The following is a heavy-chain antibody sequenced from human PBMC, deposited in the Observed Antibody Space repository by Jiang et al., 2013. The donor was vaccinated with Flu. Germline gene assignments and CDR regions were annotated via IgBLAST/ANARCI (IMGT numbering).Heavy chain of an antibody. CDR1: GGSITSDDYY. J-gene: IGHJ4*02. D-gene: IGHD3/OR15-3a*01. CDR2: IYYSGST. CDR3: ARDQDTIFGLVRPHYFDY. V-gene: IGHV4-39*07. Sequence: TLSLTCTVSGGSITSDDYYWVWIRQPPGKGLEWIGSIYYSGSTFYNPSLKSRVTISVDTSKNQFSLKLTSVTAADTAVYYCARDQDTIFGLVRPHYFDYWGQGTLVTVSS.